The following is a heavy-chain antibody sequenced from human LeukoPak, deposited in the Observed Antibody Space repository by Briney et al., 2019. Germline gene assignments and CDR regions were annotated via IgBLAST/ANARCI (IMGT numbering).Heavy chain of an antibody. V-gene: IGHV4-4*02. D-gene: IGHD4-17*01. CDR3: ARGGDYRFDY. CDR2: IHHSGST. Sequence: SGTLSLTCAVSGGSVSSGSWWGWIRQPPGKGLEWIGEIHHSGSTNYNPSLKSRVTLSVDKSKNQLSLRLTSVTAADTAVYYCARGGDYRFDYWGQGTLVTVSS. J-gene: IGHJ4*02. CDR1: GGSVSSGSW.